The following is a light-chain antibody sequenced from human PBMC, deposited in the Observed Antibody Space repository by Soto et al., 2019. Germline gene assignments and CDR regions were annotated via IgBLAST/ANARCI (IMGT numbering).Light chain of an antibody. CDR1: SSDICGHNA. CDR2: DVT. CDR3: STYVTGGSYV. J-gene: IGLJ1*01. V-gene: IGLV2-14*01. Sequence: QSALTQPASVSGSPGHSITISCTGTSSDICGHNAVSWYQQYSGEAPRLLIYDVTSRAAGVSNRFSASKSGNMASLTISGLQAEADADYYCSTYVTGGSYVLGPCPKRTVL.